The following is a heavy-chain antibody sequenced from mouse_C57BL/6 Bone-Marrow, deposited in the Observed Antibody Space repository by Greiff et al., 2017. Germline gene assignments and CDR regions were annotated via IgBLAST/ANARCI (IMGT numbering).Heavy chain of an antibody. Sequence: EVQLQQSGAELVRPGASVKMSCKASGYTFTDYYMHWVKQSHGKSLEWIGYIYPNNGGNGYNQKFKGKATLTVDKSSSTACMELRSLTSEYSAVYYCATYYYGSSAFAYWGQGTLVTVSA. CDR3: ATYYYGSSAFAY. CDR2: IYPNNGGN. CDR1: GYTFTDYY. J-gene: IGHJ3*01. D-gene: IGHD1-1*01. V-gene: IGHV1-34*01.